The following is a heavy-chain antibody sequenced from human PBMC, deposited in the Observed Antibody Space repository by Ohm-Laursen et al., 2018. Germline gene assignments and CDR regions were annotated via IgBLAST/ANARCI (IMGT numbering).Heavy chain of an antibody. J-gene: IGHJ5*02. Sequence: SLRLSCAASGFTFSDYSMNWIRQAPGKGLEWVSYITSSSSPRNYAVSVKGRFTVSRDNAKNSLYLQMNSLRAEDTALYHCARGRLRFLEWFGPFDPWGQGTLVTVSS. D-gene: IGHD3-3*01. CDR1: GFTFSDYS. CDR2: ITSSSSPR. V-gene: IGHV3-11*05. CDR3: ARGRLRFLEWFGPFDP.